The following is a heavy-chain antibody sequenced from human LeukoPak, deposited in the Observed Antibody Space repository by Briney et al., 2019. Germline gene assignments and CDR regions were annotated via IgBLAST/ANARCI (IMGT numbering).Heavy chain of an antibody. D-gene: IGHD5-12*01. CDR2: INSYSGLT. V-gene: IGHV1-2*02. J-gene: IGHJ3*01. Sequence: ASVKVSCKASGYTFSDHFLHWVRQAPGKGLQWMGWINSYSGLTSYGQGFRGRVTMTRDTSTSTAYMEMRGLTFDDSAVYFCARARKLADDALDVWGQGSMVVVSS. CDR3: ARARKLADDALDV. CDR1: GYTFSDHF.